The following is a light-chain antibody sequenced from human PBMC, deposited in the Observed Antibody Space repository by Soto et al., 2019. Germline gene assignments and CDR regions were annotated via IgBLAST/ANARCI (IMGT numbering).Light chain of an antibody. Sequence: EIVLTQSLATLSLSPGERATLSCRASQSVSSFLAWYQQKPGQAPRLLIYDASNRATGIPARFSGSGYGTGFTLTISSLEPEDFAVYYCQQRSNWPPTFGQGTRLEIK. CDR3: QQRSNWPPT. V-gene: IGKV3-11*01. CDR1: QSVSSF. J-gene: IGKJ5*01. CDR2: DAS.